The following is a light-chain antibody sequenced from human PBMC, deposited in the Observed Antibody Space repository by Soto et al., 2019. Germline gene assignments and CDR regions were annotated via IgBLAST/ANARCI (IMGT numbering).Light chain of an antibody. CDR3: TQRRTCPWT. V-gene: IGKV3-11*01. J-gene: IGKJ1*01. Sequence: EIVLTQSPATLSLSPEARATLSCRAGQSVSSYLAWYQQKPGQAPRLLIYDASNRATGIPARFSGSGSGTDFTLTISSQEPEDFAVYYCTQRRTCPWTSGQGPMVEIK. CDR2: DAS. CDR1: QSVSSY.